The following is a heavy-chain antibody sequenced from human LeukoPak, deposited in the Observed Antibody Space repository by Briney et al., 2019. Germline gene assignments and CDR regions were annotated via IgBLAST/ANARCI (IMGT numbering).Heavy chain of an antibody. Sequence: QAGGSLRLSCAASGFTFSSYGMHWVRQAPGKGLEWVAFIRYDGSNKYYADSVKGRFTISRDNSKNTLYLQMNSLRAEDTAVYYCARTREYQLTGFDYWGQGTLVTVSS. V-gene: IGHV3-30*02. D-gene: IGHD2-2*01. CDR1: GFTFSSYG. CDR3: ARTREYQLTGFDY. CDR2: IRYDGSNK. J-gene: IGHJ4*02.